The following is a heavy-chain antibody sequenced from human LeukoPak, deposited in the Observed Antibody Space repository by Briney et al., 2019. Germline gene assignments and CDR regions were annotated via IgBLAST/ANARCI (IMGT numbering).Heavy chain of an antibody. J-gene: IGHJ4*02. CDR1: SGSISSTTYY. D-gene: IGHD2-8*01. CDR3: ARDHACSNGVCSYFDY. Sequence: SETLSLTCTVSSGSISSTTYYWGWIRQPPGKGLEWIGSIYYSGSTYYNPSLKSRVTISVDTSRNQFSLKLSSVTAADTAVYYCARDHACSNGVCSYFDYWAREPWSPSPQ. V-gene: IGHV4-39*07. CDR2: IYYSGST.